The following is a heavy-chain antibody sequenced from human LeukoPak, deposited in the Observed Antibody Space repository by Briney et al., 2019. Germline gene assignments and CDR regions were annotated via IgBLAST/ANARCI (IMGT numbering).Heavy chain of an antibody. Sequence: PGGSLRLSCAASGFTFSSYAMSWVRQAPGKGLEWVSAISGSGGSTYYADSVKGRFTISRDNSKNTLYLQMNSLRAEDTAVYYCAKWALLWFGELSYFDYWGQGTLVTVSS. V-gene: IGHV3-23*01. CDR2: ISGSGGST. CDR1: GFTFSSYA. D-gene: IGHD3-10*01. CDR3: AKWALLWFGELSYFDY. J-gene: IGHJ4*02.